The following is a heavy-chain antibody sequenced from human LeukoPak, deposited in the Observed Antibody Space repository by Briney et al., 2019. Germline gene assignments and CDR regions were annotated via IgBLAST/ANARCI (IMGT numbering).Heavy chain of an antibody. CDR3: ARDHRGGDY. V-gene: IGHV3-7*03. D-gene: IGHD1-14*01. Sequence: SGGSLRLSCAASGFTLSTYWMTWVRQAPGKGLERVANINQDGSEIHYVDSVKGRFTISRDNAKNSLYLQMDSLRAEDTAVYFCARDHRGGDYWGQGTLVTVSS. CDR2: INQDGSEI. J-gene: IGHJ4*02. CDR1: GFTLSTYW.